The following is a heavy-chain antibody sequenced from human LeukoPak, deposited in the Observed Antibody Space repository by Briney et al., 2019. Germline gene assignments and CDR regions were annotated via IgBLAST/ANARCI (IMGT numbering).Heavy chain of an antibody. Sequence: SETLSLTCSVSGDSISSSSYFWGWIRQSPGQGLEWIGTSYHTGNTYYNPSLKSRVTISLDTSSNQSSLRLISVIVADTAVYYCARMRSYWYFDLWGRGTLVAVSS. V-gene: IGHV4-39*01. CDR1: GDSISSSSYF. J-gene: IGHJ2*01. CDR2: SYHTGNT. CDR3: ARMRSYWYFDL.